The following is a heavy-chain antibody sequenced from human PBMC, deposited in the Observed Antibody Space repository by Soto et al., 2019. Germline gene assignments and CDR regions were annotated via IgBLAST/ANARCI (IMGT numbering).Heavy chain of an antibody. CDR1: GGSISSSSYY. Sequence: QLQLQESGPGLVKPSETLSLTCTVSGGSISSSSYYWGWIRQPPGKGLEWIGSIYYSGSTYYNPSLKSRVTISVDTSKNQFSLKLSSVTAADTAVYYCVSSSWYWDWFDPWGQGTLVTVSS. CDR2: IYYSGST. J-gene: IGHJ5*02. D-gene: IGHD6-13*01. V-gene: IGHV4-39*01. CDR3: VSSSWYWDWFDP.